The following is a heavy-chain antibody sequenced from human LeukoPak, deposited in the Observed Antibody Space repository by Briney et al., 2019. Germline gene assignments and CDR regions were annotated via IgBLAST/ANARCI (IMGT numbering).Heavy chain of an antibody. J-gene: IGHJ4*02. D-gene: IGHD2-15*01. Sequence: GGSLRLSSAASGFTLSTHAVSWVRQAPGKGLEWVSAISGSGDRTYYADSVKGRFTISRDNSKNTLYLQMNSLRAEDTAVYYCAKDRYCSGGSCSYDFAYSGQGTLVTVSS. CDR2: ISGSGDRT. CDR3: AKDRYCSGGSCSYDFAY. V-gene: IGHV3-23*01. CDR1: GFTLSTHA.